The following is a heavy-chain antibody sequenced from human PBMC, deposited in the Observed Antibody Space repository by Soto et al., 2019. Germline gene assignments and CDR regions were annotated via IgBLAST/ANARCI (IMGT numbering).Heavy chain of an antibody. V-gene: IGHV4-59*01. CDR3: ARNQGDYYYHYMDV. CDR2: IYYSGST. CDR1: GPSIISYY. J-gene: IGHJ6*03. Sequence: SETLSLTCPFNGPSIISYYWRWIRQPPGKGLEWIGYIYYSGSTNYNPSLKSRVTISVDTSKNQFSLKLSSVTAADTAVYYCARNQGDYYYHYMDVWGKGTTVT.